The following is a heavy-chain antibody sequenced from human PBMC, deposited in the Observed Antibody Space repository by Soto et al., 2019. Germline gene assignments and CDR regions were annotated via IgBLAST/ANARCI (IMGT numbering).Heavy chain of an antibody. D-gene: IGHD1-26*01. CDR1: GGSISSGGYS. Sequence: SETLSLTCAVSGGSISSGGYSWSWIRQPPGKGLEWIGYIYHSGSTYYNPSLKSRVTISVDTSKNQFSLKLSSVTAADTAVYYCARGGSYYLPSWFDPWGQGTLVTVSS. CDR2: IYHSGST. V-gene: IGHV4-30-2*01. J-gene: IGHJ5*02. CDR3: ARGGSYYLPSWFDP.